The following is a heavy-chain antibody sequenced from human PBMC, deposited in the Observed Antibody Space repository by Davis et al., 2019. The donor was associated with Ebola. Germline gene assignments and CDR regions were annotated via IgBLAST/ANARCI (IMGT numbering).Heavy chain of an antibody. Sequence: GGSLRLSCAASGFTFSSYWMSWVRQAPGKGLEWVANIKQDGSEKYYVDSVKGRFTISRDNAKNSLYLQMNSLRAEDTAVYYCARLRLWFGEFGWFDPWGQGTLVTVSS. J-gene: IGHJ5*02. CDR2: IKQDGSEK. D-gene: IGHD3-10*01. CDR3: ARLRLWFGEFGWFDP. V-gene: IGHV3-7*03. CDR1: GFTFSSYW.